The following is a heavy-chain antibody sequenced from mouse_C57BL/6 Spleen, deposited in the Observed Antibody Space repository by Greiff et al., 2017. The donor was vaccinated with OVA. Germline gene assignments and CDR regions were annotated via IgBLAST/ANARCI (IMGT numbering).Heavy chain of an antibody. V-gene: IGHV1-82*01. J-gene: IGHJ2*01. CDR3: AIYYGNLFDD. CDR1: GYAFSSSW. D-gene: IGHD2-1*01. CDR2: IYPGDGDT. Sequence: VQLQQSGPELVKPGASVKISCKASGYAFSSSWMNWVKQRPGKGLEWIGRIYPGDGDTNYNGKFKGKATLTADKSSSTAYMQLSSLTSEDSAVYFCAIYYGNLFDDWGQGTTLTVSS.